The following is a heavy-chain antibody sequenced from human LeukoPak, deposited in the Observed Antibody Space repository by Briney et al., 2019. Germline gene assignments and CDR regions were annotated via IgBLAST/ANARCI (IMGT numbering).Heavy chain of an antibody. CDR3: ARGGYGSGFGYYGMDV. V-gene: IGHV3-30-3*01. Sequence: GGSLRLSCAASGFSFSSYAMSWVRQVPGKGLDWVAVISYDGSNKYYADSVKGRFTISRDNSKNTLYLQMNSLRVEDTAVYYCARGGYGSGFGYYGMDVWGQGTTVTVSS. CDR2: ISYDGSNK. D-gene: IGHD3-10*01. J-gene: IGHJ6*02. CDR1: GFSFSSYA.